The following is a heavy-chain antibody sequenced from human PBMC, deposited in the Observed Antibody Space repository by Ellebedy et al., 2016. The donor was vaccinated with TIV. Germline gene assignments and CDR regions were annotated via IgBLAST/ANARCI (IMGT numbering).Heavy chain of an antibody. Sequence: SETLSLTCAVSGGSISSGGYSWSWIRQPPRKGLEWIGYIYHSGSPHYNPSLKSLVTISLDRSNNQLSLNLSSVTAADTAVYYCARGYYDSSGHTYFDYWGQGTLVTVSS. CDR3: ARGYYDSSGHTYFDY. J-gene: IGHJ4*02. V-gene: IGHV4-30-2*01. CDR2: IYHSGSP. CDR1: GGSISSGGYS. D-gene: IGHD3-22*01.